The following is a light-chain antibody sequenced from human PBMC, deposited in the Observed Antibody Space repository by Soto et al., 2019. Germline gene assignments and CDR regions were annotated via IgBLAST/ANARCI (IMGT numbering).Light chain of an antibody. Sequence: DIQMTQSPSTLSASVGDRVTITCRASQSISSWLAWYQQKPGKAPKLLIYDASSLESGVPSRFSGSGSGTEFTLTISSLQPDDFATYYSQQYNSYSPTWTFGQGTKV. CDR3: QQYNSYSPTWT. CDR1: QSISSW. V-gene: IGKV1-5*01. CDR2: DAS. J-gene: IGKJ1*01.